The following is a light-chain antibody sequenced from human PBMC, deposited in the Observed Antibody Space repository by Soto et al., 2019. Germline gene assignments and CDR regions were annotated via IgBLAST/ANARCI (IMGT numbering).Light chain of an antibody. CDR3: QQRNNWPT. CDR2: DAS. CDR1: QSVTSN. J-gene: IGKJ3*01. Sequence: EIVLTQSPATLSLSPGERATLSCRASQSVTSNLAWYQQKPGQAPRLLIYDASNRATGIPARFSGSGSGTDFTHTISSLEPEDFAFYYCQQRNNWPTFGPGTKVDIK. V-gene: IGKV3-11*01.